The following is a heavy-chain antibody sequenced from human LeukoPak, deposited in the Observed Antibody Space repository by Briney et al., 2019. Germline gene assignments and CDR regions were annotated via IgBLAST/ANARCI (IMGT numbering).Heavy chain of an antibody. CDR1: GFTFSSFA. Sequence: GGSLRLSCAASGFTFSSFAMSWVRQTPGKGLEWVSTISGGGGSTYYADSVKGRFTISRDNSKNTLYLQVNSLRAEDTAVYYCAKGGKWDVTPFDYWGQGTLVTVSS. D-gene: IGHD1-26*01. J-gene: IGHJ4*02. V-gene: IGHV3-23*01. CDR2: ISGGGGST. CDR3: AKGGKWDVTPFDY.